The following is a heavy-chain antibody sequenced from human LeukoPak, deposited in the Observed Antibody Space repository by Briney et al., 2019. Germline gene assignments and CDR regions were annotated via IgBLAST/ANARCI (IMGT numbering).Heavy chain of an antibody. Sequence: GASVTVSCKASGYTFTSYGISWVRQAPGQGREGMGWISAYNGNTNYAQKLQGRVTITTDTSTSTAYMELRSLRSEDTAVYYCARAKRRDYDSSGYYPPPYYYYYGMDVWGQGATVTVSS. CDR3: ARAKRRDYDSSGYYPPPYYYYYGMDV. J-gene: IGHJ6*02. D-gene: IGHD3-22*01. CDR1: GYTFTSYG. CDR2: ISAYNGNT. V-gene: IGHV1-18*01.